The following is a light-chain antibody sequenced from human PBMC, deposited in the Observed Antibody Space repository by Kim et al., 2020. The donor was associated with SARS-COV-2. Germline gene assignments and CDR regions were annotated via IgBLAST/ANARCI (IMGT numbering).Light chain of an antibody. Sequence: VALGQTVRITCQGDSLRSYYATWYQQKPGQAPIVVIYGKNNRPSGIQDRFSGSSSGDTASLTITGTQAGDEADYYCNSRGSNDNVLFGGGTKLTVL. CDR3: NSRGSNDNVL. J-gene: IGLJ2*01. V-gene: IGLV3-19*01. CDR2: GKN. CDR1: SLRSYY.